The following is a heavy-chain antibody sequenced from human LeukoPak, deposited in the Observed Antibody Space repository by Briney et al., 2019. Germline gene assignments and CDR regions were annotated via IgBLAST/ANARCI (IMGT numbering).Heavy chain of an antibody. D-gene: IGHD5-24*01. V-gene: IGHV4-30-2*01. CDR1: GGSISSGGYS. J-gene: IGHJ4*02. Sequence: SETLSLTCAVSGGSISSGGYSWGWIRQPPGKGLEWIGYIYHSGSTYYNPSLKSRVTISVDRSKNQFSLKLSSVTAADTAVYYCARLGDGYNSDDYWGQGTLVTVSS. CDR2: IYHSGST. CDR3: ARLGDGYNSDDY.